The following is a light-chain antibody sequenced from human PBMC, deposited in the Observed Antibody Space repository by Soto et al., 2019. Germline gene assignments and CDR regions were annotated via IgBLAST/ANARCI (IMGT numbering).Light chain of an antibody. J-gene: IGKJ4*01. CDR2: GAS. CDR3: QQYGSSPLT. CDR1: QSVSSDY. V-gene: IGKV3-20*01. Sequence: ENVLTQSPGTLSLSPGERTTLSCRTSQSVSSDYVAWYQQKPGQAPRLLIYGASSRATGIPDRFSGSGSGXXXXXXXXRLEPEDFAVYYCQQYGSSPLTFGGGTKVEIK.